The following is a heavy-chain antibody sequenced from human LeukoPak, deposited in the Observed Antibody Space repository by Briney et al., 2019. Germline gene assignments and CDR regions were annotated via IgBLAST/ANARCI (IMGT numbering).Heavy chain of an antibody. D-gene: IGHD3-16*01. CDR1: GGSIRSYY. J-gene: IGHJ4*02. CDR3: AREVGGSYYGY. CDR2: IYYTGST. V-gene: IGHV4-59*01. Sequence: SETLSLTCTVSGGSIRSYYWSWIRQSPGKGLEWIGHIYYTGSTDYNPSLKSRVTISIDTSKNQFSLKLSSVTAADTAVYYCAREVGGSYYGYWGQGTLVTVSS.